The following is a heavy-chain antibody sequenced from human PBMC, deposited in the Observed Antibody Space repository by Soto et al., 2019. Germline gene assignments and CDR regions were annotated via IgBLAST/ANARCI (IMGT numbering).Heavy chain of an antibody. D-gene: IGHD5-12*01. Sequence: QVQLVQSGAEVKKPGASVKVSCKASGYTFTSYDINWVRQATGQGLEWMGWMNPNSGNTGYAQKFQGRVTMTRNTTISTDYMALSSLRTEDTAVYLCARWPDGYYYYGMDVWGQGTTVTVSS. J-gene: IGHJ6*02. V-gene: IGHV1-8*01. CDR1: GYTFTSYD. CDR2: MNPNSGNT. CDR3: ARWPDGYYYYGMDV.